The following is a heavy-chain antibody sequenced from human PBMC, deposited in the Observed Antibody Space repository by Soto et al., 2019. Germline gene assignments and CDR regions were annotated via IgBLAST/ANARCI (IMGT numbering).Heavy chain of an antibody. CDR1: GFTFSSYA. J-gene: IGHJ6*03. CDR2: ISGSGGST. D-gene: IGHD3-3*01. CDR3: AKSYYDFWSGVGYMDV. V-gene: IGHV3-23*01. Sequence: GGSLRLSCAAPGFTFSSYAMSWVRQAPGKGLEWVSAISGSGGSTYYADSVKGRFTISRDNSKNTLYLQMNSLRAEDTAVYYCAKSYYDFWSGVGYMDVWGKGTTVTVSS.